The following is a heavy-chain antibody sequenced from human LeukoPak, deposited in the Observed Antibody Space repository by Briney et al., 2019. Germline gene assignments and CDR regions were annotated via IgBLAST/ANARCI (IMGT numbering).Heavy chain of an antibody. CDR2: IGTTGDK. Sequence: SGGSLRLSCAASGFIFSDFDMHWVRHVTGKGLEWVSAIGTTGDKYYPGSVKGRFTISRENAKNSLYLQMNSLRAEDTAVYYCARATILVAYAFDIWGQGTMVTVSS. V-gene: IGHV3-13*04. CDR3: ARATILVAYAFDI. J-gene: IGHJ3*02. D-gene: IGHD5-12*01. CDR1: GFIFSDFD.